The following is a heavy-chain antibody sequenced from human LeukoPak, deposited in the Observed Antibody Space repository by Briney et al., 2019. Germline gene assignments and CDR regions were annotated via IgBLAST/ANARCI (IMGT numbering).Heavy chain of an antibody. V-gene: IGHV3-7*01. J-gene: IGHJ3*02. CDR2: IKQDGSEK. CDR1: GFTFSSYW. D-gene: IGHD3-3*01. Sequence: GGSLRLSCAASGFTFSSYWMSWVRQAPGKGLEWVANIKQDGSEKYYVDSVKGRFTISRDNAKNSLYLQMNSLRAEDTAVYYCAREGFLEWFQKGRAFDIWGQGTMVTVSS. CDR3: AREGFLEWFQKGRAFDI.